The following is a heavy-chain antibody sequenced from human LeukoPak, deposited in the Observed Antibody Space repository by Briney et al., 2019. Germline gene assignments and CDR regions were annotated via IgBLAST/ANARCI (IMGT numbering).Heavy chain of an antibody. J-gene: IGHJ4*02. V-gene: IGHV4-34*01. CDR3: AGLVGRYSSGLYYYYFDY. Sequence: PSKTLSLTCAVYGGSFSGYYWSWIRQPPGKGLEWIGEINHSGSTNYNPSLKSRVTISVDTSKNQFSLKLSSVTAADTAVYYCAGLVGRYSSGLYYYYFDYWGQGTLVTVSS. CDR1: GGSFSGYY. CDR2: INHSGST. D-gene: IGHD3-22*01.